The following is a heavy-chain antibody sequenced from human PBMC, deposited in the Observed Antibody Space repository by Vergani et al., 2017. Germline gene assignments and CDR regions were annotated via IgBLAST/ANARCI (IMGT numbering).Heavy chain of an antibody. CDR1: GFTFTNFA. CDR3: ANPYYYDSSGYYYYMDV. J-gene: IGHJ6*03. V-gene: IGHV3-23*01. CDR2: ISGSGGFT. D-gene: IGHD3-22*01. Sequence: EVQLLESGGHLVQPGGSLRLSCAASGFTFTNFAMTWVRQAPGEGLEWVSGISGSGGFTYYADSVKGRFTISRDNSKNTLYLQMNSLRAEDTAVYYCANPYYYDSSGYYYYMDVWGKGTTVTVSS.